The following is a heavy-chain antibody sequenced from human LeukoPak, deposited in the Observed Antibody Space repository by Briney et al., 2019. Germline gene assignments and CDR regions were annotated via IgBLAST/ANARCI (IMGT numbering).Heavy chain of an antibody. V-gene: IGHV3-21*01. Sequence: SISSSSSYIYYADSVKGRFTISRDNAKNSLYLQMNSLRAEDTAVYYCARDSEFSSGWLDYWGQGTLVTVSS. D-gene: IGHD6-19*01. J-gene: IGHJ4*02. CDR2: ISSSSSYI. CDR3: ARDSEFSSGWLDY.